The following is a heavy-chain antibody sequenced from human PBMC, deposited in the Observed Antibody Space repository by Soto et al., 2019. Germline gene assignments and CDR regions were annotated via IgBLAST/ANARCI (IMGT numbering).Heavy chain of an antibody. CDR1: GFTCSDHY. CDR2: TRNKANSYTT. Sequence: EVQLVESGGGLVQPGGSLRLSCAASGFTCSDHYMDWVRQAPGKGLEWVGRTRNKANSYTTEYAASVKGRFTISRDDSKNSLYLQMNTLKTEDTAVYYCSRLADYWGQGTLVTVSS. J-gene: IGHJ4*02. CDR3: SRLADY. V-gene: IGHV3-72*01.